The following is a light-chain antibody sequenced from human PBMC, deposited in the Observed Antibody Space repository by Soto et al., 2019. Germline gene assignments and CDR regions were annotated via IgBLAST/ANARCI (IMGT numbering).Light chain of an antibody. V-gene: IGLV2-14*01. CDR1: SSDVGGYNY. Sequence: QSALTQPASVSGSPGQSITISCTGTSSDVGGYNYVSWYQQHPGKAPKLMIDEVSNRPSGVSNRFSGSKSGNTASLTISGLYAEDAGDYYCSSYTSSSTPYVFVTGTKVAVL. CDR2: EVS. J-gene: IGLJ1*01. CDR3: SSYTSSSTPYV.